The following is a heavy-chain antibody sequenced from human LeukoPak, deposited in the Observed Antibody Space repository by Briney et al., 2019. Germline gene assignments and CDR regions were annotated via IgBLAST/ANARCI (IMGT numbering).Heavy chain of an antibody. Sequence: ASVKVSCKASGYTFTSYDINWVRQAPGQGLEWMGWINPNSGGTNYAQKFQGRVTMTRDTSISTAYMELSRLRSDDMAVYYCARGMTGLDYWGQGTLVTVSS. D-gene: IGHD3-9*01. J-gene: IGHJ4*02. CDR1: GYTFTSYD. CDR2: INPNSGGT. V-gene: IGHV1-2*02. CDR3: ARGMTGLDY.